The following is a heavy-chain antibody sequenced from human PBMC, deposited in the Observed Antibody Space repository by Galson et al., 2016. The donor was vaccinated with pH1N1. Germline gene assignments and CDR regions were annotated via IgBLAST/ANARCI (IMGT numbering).Heavy chain of an antibody. CDR3: ARAGSSWDTYYYYYGVDV. Sequence: SLRLSCAASGFTFNSYWMSWVRQAPGKGLEWVANIKQDGSEKYYVDSVKGRFTISRDNAKNSLYLQMNSLRAEDTAVYYCARAGSSWDTYYYYYGVDVWGQGTTVTVSS. CDR1: GFTFNSYW. J-gene: IGHJ6*02. V-gene: IGHV3-7*03. CDR2: IKQDGSEK. D-gene: IGHD6-13*01.